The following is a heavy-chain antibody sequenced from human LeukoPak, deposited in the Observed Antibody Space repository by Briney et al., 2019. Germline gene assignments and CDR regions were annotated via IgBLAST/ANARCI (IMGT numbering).Heavy chain of an antibody. V-gene: IGHV1-24*01. D-gene: IGHD5-18*01. Sequence: ASVKVSCKVSGYTLTELSMHWVRQAPGKGLEWMGGFDPEDDETIYAQKFQGRVTMTEDTSTDTAYMELSSLRSEDTAVYYCATGFKRGYSYGTSLDYWGQGTLVTVSS. CDR2: FDPEDDET. CDR1: GYTLTELS. J-gene: IGHJ4*02. CDR3: ATGFKRGYSYGTSLDY.